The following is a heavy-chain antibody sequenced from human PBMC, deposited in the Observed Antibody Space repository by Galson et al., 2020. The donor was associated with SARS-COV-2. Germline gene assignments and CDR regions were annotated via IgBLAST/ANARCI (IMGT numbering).Heavy chain of an antibody. CDR2: INHSGST. J-gene: IGHJ3*02. V-gene: IGHV4-34*01. Sequence: SETLSLTCAVYGGSSSGYYWSWIRQPPGKGLEWIGEINHSGSTNYNPSLKSRVTISVDTSKNQFSLKLSSVTAADTAVYYCARAGRSGWSPAGAFDIWGQGTMVTVSS. CDR3: ARAGRSGWSPAGAFDI. D-gene: IGHD6-19*01. CDR1: GGSSSGYY.